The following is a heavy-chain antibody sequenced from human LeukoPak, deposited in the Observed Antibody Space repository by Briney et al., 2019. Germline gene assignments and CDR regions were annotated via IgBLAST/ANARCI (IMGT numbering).Heavy chain of an antibody. CDR1: GFTFSGSA. V-gene: IGHV3-73*01. CDR2: IRSKANSYAT. Sequence: GGSLRLSCAASGFTFSGSAMHWVRQASGKGLEWVGRIRSKANSYATAYAASVKGRFTISRDDSKNTAYLQMNSLKTEDTAVYYCTRQDDDFSSGGNDYWGQGNLVTVSS. J-gene: IGHJ4*02. CDR3: TRQDDDFSSGGNDY. D-gene: IGHD3-3*01.